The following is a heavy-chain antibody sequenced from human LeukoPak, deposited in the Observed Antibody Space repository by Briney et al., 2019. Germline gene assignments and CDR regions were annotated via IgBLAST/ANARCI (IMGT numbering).Heavy chain of an antibody. J-gene: IGHJ5*02. CDR2: INPNSGGT. V-gene: IGHV1-2*02. D-gene: IGHD6-13*01. CDR3: ARAIAAAAYWFDP. Sequence: GASVKLSCTASGYTFTGYYMHWVRRAPGQGLEGMGWINPNSGGTNYAQKFQGRVTMTRDTSISTAYMELSRLRSDDTAVYYRARAIAAAAYWFDPWGQGTLVTVSS. CDR1: GYTFTGYY.